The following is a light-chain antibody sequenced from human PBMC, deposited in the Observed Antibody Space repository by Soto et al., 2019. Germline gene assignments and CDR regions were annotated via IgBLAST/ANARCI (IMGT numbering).Light chain of an antibody. CDR2: KAS. J-gene: IGKJ1*01. CDR3: QQYKTYWT. V-gene: IGKV1-5*03. Sequence: DIQMTQSPSTLSASVGDRVTITCRASQSVSSWLAWYQQKPGKAPKLLIYKASSLQSGVSSRCSGSGSGTEFTITIRRLQPDAVASYYCQQYKTYWTFGPGTKVEI. CDR1: QSVSSW.